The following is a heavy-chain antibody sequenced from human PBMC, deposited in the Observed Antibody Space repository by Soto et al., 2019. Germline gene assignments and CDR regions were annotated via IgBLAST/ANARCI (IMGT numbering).Heavy chain of an antibody. CDR3: ETVPDDPTRNFDY. CDR1: GFTFSSYA. V-gene: IGHV3-23*01. Sequence: GGSLRLSCAASGFTFSSYAMSWVRQAPGKGLEWVSAISGSGGSTYYADSVKGRFTISRDNSKNTLYLQMNSLRAEDTAVYYCETVPDDPTRNFDYWGQGTLVTVSS. CDR2: ISGSGGST. D-gene: IGHD2-2*01. J-gene: IGHJ4*02.